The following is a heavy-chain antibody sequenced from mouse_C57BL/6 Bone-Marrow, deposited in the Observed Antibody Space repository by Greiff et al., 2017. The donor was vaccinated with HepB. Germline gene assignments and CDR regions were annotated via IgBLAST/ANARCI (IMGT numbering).Heavy chain of an antibody. CDR1: GYAFSSSW. J-gene: IGHJ2*01. CDR3: ARSYYGSSYDFDY. V-gene: IGHV1-82*01. D-gene: IGHD1-1*01. Sequence: VQGVESGPELVKPGASVKISCKASGYAFSSSWMNWVKQRPGKGLEWIGRIYPGDGDTNYNGKFKGKATLTADKSSSTAYMQLSSLTSEDSAVYFCARSYYGSSYDFDYWGQGTTLTVSS. CDR2: IYPGDGDT.